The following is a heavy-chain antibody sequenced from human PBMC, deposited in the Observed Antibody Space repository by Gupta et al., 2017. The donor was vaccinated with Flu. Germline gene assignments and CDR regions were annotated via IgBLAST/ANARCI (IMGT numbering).Heavy chain of an antibody. V-gene: IGHV3-33*01. CDR2: IWYDGSNK. D-gene: IGHD6-19*01. Sequence: QVQLVESGGGVVQPGRSLRLSCAASGFPFSSYGMHWVRQAPGKGLEWVAVIWYDGSNKYYADSVKGRFTISRDNSKNTLYLQMNSLRAEDTAVYYCARDGFEQWLVPRGGFDYWGQGTLVTVSS. CDR1: GFPFSSYG. CDR3: ARDGFEQWLVPRGGFDY. J-gene: IGHJ4*02.